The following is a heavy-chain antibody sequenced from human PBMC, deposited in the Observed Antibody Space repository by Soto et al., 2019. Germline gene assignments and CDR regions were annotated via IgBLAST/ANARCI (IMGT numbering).Heavy chain of an antibody. CDR2: IIPIFGTA. D-gene: IGHD5-12*01. CDR1: GGTFSSYA. J-gene: IGHJ4*02. V-gene: IGHV1-69*06. CDR3: ASVEMATIGGEYYFDY. Sequence: QVQLVQSGAEVKKPGSSVKVSCKASGGTFSSYAISWVRQAPGQGLEWMGGIIPIFGTANYAQKFQGRVTITADKSTSTAYMELSSLRSEDTAVYYCASVEMATIGGEYYFDYWGQGTLVTVSS.